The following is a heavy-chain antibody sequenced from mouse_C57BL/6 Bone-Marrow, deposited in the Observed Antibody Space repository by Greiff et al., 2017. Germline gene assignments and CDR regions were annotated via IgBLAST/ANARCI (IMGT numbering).Heavy chain of an antibody. CDR3: ARRLLLLRYWYFDV. Sequence: EVKVVESGGGLVKPGGSLKLSCAASGFTFSDYGMHWVRQAPEKGLEWVAYISSGSSTIYYADTVKGRFTISRDNAKNTLFLLMTSLRSEDTAMDYCARRLLLLRYWYFDVWGTGTTVTVSS. CDR1: GFTFSDYG. D-gene: IGHD1-1*01. CDR2: ISSGSSTI. J-gene: IGHJ1*03. V-gene: IGHV5-17*01.